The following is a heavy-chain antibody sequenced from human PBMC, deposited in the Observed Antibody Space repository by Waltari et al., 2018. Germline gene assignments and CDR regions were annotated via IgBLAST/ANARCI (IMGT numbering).Heavy chain of an antibody. CDR1: GYSFTSYW. J-gene: IGHJ6*02. V-gene: IGHV5-51*03. CDR2: IYPGDFDT. CDR3: ARSFDPSNYYYYYGMDV. D-gene: IGHD3-9*01. Sequence: EVQLVQSGAEVKKPGESLKISCKGSGYSFTSYWISWVRQMPGKGLEWMGTIYPGDFDTRYSPSFQGQVTISADKSISTAYLQWSSLKASDTAMYYCARSFDPSNYYYYYGMDVWGQGTTVTVSS.